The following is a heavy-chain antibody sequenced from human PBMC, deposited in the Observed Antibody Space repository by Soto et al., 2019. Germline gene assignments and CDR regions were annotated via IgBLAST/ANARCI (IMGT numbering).Heavy chain of an antibody. CDR2: IIPIFGTA. V-gene: IGHV1-69*01. D-gene: IGHD3-22*01. Sequence: QVQLVQSGAEVKKPGSSVKVSCKASGGTFSSYAISWVRQAPGQGLEWMGGIIPIFGTANYAHKFQGRVTITADESTSTAYMELSSLRSEDTAVYYCARGTYYYDSSGYYRLDYWGQGTLVTVSS. J-gene: IGHJ4*02. CDR1: GGTFSSYA. CDR3: ARGTYYYDSSGYYRLDY.